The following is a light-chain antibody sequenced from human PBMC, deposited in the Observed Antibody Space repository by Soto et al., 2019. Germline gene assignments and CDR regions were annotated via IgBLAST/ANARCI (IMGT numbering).Light chain of an antibody. Sequence: QSVLTQPPSAPGTPGQRVTISCSGSSSNIGSNYVYWYQQLPGTAPKLLIYSNNQRPSGVPDRFSGSKSGTSASLAISGLRSEDEADYYCAAWDDSLSGPVFGTGTKLTVL. CDR3: AAWDDSLSGPV. CDR1: SSNIGSNY. J-gene: IGLJ1*01. V-gene: IGLV1-47*02. CDR2: SNN.